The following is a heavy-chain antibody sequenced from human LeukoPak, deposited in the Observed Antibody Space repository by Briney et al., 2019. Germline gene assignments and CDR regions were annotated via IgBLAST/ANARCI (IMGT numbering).Heavy chain of an antibody. CDR3: AVGIYCSSTSCYYYYYYGMDV. CDR1: GYTFTGYY. CDR2: INPNSGGT. J-gene: IGHJ6*02. Sequence: GASVKVFCKASGYTFTGYYMHWVRQAPGQGLEWMGRINPNSGGTNYAQKFQGRVTMTRDTSISTAYMELSRLRSDDTAVYYCAVGIYCSSTSCYYYYYYGMDVWGQGTTVTVSS. V-gene: IGHV1-2*06. D-gene: IGHD2-2*01.